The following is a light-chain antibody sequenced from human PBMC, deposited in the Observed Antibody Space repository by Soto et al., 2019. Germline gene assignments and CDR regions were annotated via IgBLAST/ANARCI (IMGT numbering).Light chain of an antibody. CDR1: QSVSSN. Sequence: EIVMTQSPATLSVSPGERVTLSCRASQSVSSNLAWYQQKPGQAPRLLISDASTRAAGTPVRFSGSGSGTEFTLTISSLQSEDFAVYYCQQYKHWKTFGQGNKLEIK. CDR2: DAS. CDR3: QQYKHWKT. J-gene: IGKJ2*01. V-gene: IGKV3-15*01.